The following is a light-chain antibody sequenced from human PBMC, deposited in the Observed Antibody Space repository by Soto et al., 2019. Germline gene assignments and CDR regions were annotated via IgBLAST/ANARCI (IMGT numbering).Light chain of an antibody. V-gene: IGLV2-14*03. CDR1: NSDVGGYNY. J-gene: IGLJ2*01. CDR2: DVS. Sequence: QSALTQPASVSGSPGQSITIPCTGTNSDVGGYNYVSWYQHHPGKAPQLVIFDVSSRPAGVSNRFSGSKSGNTASLTISGLHAEDEADYYCSSFSTSTSPVVFGGGTKVTVL. CDR3: SSFSTSTSPVV.